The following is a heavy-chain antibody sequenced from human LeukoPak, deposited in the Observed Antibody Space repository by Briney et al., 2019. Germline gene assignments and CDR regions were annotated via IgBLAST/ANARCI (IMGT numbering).Heavy chain of an antibody. V-gene: IGHV1-8*01. CDR1: GYTSTSYD. CDR2: MNPNSGNT. Sequence: ASVKVSCKASGYTSTSYDINWVRQATGQGLEWMGWMNPNSGNTGYAQKCQGRVTMTRNTSISTAYMELSSLRSEDTAVYYCAREMVDSGSYYAAMDVWGKGTTVTVSS. J-gene: IGHJ6*04. CDR3: AREMVDSGSYYAAMDV. D-gene: IGHD1-26*01.